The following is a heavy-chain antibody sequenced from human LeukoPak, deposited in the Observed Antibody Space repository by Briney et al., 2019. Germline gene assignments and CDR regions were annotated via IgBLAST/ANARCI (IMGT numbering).Heavy chain of an antibody. Sequence: GGSLRVSCAAAGLPFSSYGMDWVGQAPGKGLEWVPFIRYDGSNKYYADSVKGRFTISRDNSKNTLYLQMNSLRAEDTAVYYCAKGPGIAAAGAIKPDYWGQGTLVTVSS. CDR3: AKGPGIAAAGAIKPDY. CDR2: IRYDGSNK. J-gene: IGHJ4*02. V-gene: IGHV3-30*02. CDR1: GLPFSSYG. D-gene: IGHD6-13*01.